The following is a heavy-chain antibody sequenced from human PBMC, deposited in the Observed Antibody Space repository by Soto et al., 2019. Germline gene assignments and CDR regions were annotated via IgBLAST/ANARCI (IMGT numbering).Heavy chain of an antibody. Sequence: GGSLRLSCAASGFTFSSYSMNWVRQAPGKGLEWVSSISSSSYIYYADSVKGRFTISRDNAKNSLYLQMNSLRAEDTAVYYCAXDHSRYCSSTSCYPLDYWGQGTLVTVSS. CDR2: ISSSSYI. CDR3: AXDHSRYCSSTSCYPLDY. CDR1: GFTFSSYS. J-gene: IGHJ4*02. D-gene: IGHD2-2*01. V-gene: IGHV3-21*01.